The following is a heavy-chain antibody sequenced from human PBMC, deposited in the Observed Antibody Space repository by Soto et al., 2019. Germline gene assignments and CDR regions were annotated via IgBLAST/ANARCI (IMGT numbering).Heavy chain of an antibody. Sequence: GRSLRLSCAASGFTFSDYAMSWVRQATGKGLEWVSAITGSGDRRYYTDSVKGRFTISRDNSKSTLYLQMNSLRAEDTAVYSCAKMRDDVVVPAAIVWFDPWGQGTLVTVSS. CDR1: GFTFSDYA. V-gene: IGHV3-23*01. CDR3: AKMRDDVVVPAAIVWFDP. J-gene: IGHJ5*02. D-gene: IGHD2-2*01. CDR2: ITGSGDRR.